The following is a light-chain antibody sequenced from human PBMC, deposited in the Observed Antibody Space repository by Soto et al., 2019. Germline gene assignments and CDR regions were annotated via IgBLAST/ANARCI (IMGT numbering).Light chain of an antibody. V-gene: IGLV2-11*01. CDR3: CSYEGSYNWV. CDR1: SSDVGGYNY. CDR2: DVS. J-gene: IGLJ1*01. Sequence: ALTQPRSVSGSPGQSVTISCTGTSSDVGGYNYVSWYQQHPGKAPKLMIYDVSKRPSGVPDRFSGSKSGNTASLTISGLQAEDEADYYCCSYEGSYNWVFGTGTKVTVL.